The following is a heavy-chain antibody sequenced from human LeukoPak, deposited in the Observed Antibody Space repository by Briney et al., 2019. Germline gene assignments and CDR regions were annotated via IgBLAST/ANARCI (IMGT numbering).Heavy chain of an antibody. D-gene: IGHD6-19*01. CDR3: ARDSAVAVFDY. V-gene: IGHV1-18*04. J-gene: IGHJ4*02. Sequence: ASVKVSCNASGSTFTSYGISWVRQPPGQGLEWMGWISAYNDNTNYAQKLQGRVTITTDTSTSTDYMELRSLRSDDTAVYYCARDSAVAVFDYWGQGTLVTVSS. CDR2: ISAYNDNT. CDR1: GSTFTSYG.